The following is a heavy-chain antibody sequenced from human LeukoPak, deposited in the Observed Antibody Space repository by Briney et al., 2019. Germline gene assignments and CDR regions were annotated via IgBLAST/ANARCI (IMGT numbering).Heavy chain of an antibody. V-gene: IGHV3-9*01. D-gene: IGHD6-13*01. CDR2: ISWNRGSI. J-gene: IGHJ2*01. CDR3: AKGGAAADNYWYFDL. Sequence: QAGGSLRLSCAASGFTFSSYAMSWVRQAPGKGLEWVSGISWNRGSIGYADSVKGRFTISRDTAKNSLYLQMNSLRPEDTAFYCAKGGAAADNYWYFDLWGRGTLVTVSS. CDR1: GFTFSSYA.